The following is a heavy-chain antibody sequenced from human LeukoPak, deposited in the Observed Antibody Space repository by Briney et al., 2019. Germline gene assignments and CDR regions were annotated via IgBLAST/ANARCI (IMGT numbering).Heavy chain of an antibody. Sequence: KPGGSLRLSCAASGFTFRTYSMNWVRQAPGKGLEWVSSISSHSIYIYYAESVKGRFTISRDNAKNSLSLQMDSLRAEDTAVYYCARDSGDYPDSYFDDWGQGTLVTVSS. D-gene: IGHD4-17*01. V-gene: IGHV3-21*01. J-gene: IGHJ4*02. CDR3: ARDSGDYPDSYFDD. CDR2: ISSHSIYI. CDR1: GFTFRTYS.